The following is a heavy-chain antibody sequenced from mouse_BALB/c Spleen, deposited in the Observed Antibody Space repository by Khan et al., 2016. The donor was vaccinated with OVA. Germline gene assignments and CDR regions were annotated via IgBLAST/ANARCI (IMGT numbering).Heavy chain of an antibody. CDR1: GFTFSTYA. CDR3: ARSPYGNFAY. CDR2: ISSDGDYT. V-gene: IGHV5-9-3*01. D-gene: IGHD2-1*01. Sequence: DVHLVESGGGLVKPGGSLKLSCAASGFTFSTYAMSWVRQTPEKRLEWVATISSDGDYTYYPDNVTGRFTISRDNAKNTLYLQRSSLRSEDTAMYYCARSPYGNFAYWGQGTLVTVSA. J-gene: IGHJ3*01.